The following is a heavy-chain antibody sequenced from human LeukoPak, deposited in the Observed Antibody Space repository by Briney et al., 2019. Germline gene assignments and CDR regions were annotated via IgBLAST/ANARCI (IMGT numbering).Heavy chain of an antibody. V-gene: IGHV1-2*02. D-gene: IGHD2-2*01. CDR1: GYTFTGYY. CDR3: ARGSSIHVLLYHYYYMDV. CDR2: INPSSGRT. J-gene: IGHJ6*03. Sequence: GASVKVSCKASGYTFTGYYMHWVRQAPGQGLEWMGWINPSSGRTNYAQNFQDRVAMTRDTSISTAYMELSSLRSDDTAAYYCARGSSIHVLLYHYYYMDVWGKGTTVAVSS.